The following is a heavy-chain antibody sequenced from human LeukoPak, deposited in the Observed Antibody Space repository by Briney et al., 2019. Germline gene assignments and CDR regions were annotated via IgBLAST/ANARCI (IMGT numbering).Heavy chain of an antibody. V-gene: IGHV3-30*02. D-gene: IGHD1-26*01. CDR1: GFTFSSYG. J-gene: IGHJ4*02. CDR2: IRYDGSNK. Sequence: GRSLRLSCAASGFTFSSYGMHWVRQAPGKGLEWVAFIRYDGSNKYYADSVKGRFTISRDNSKNTLYLQMNSLRAEDTAVYYCAKGWELLIDYWGQGTLVTVSS. CDR3: AKGWELLIDY.